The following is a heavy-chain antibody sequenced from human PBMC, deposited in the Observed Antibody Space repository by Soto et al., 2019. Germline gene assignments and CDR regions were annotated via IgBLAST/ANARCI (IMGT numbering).Heavy chain of an antibody. Sequence: SETLSLTCAVSGGSISSSNWWSWVRQPPGKGLGWIGEIYHSGSTNYNPSLKSRVTISVDKSKNQFSLKLSSVTAADTAVYYCARDLWADWNDGNYHYGMDVWGQGTTVTVSS. CDR3: ARDLWADWNDGNYHYGMDV. CDR1: GGSISSSNW. D-gene: IGHD1-1*01. V-gene: IGHV4-4*02. J-gene: IGHJ6*02. CDR2: IYHSGST.